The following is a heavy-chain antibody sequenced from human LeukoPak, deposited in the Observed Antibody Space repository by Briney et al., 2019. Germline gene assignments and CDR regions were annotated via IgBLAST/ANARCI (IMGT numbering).Heavy chain of an antibody. Sequence: GGSLRLSCAASGFTFSSYWMSWVRQAPGKGLEWVGNIKQDGSEKYYVDSVKGRFTISRDNAKNSLYLQMNSLRAEDTAVYYCARVKSYSSSWYIYYYYMDVWGKGTTVTVSS. CDR3: ARVKSYSSSWYIYYYYMDV. CDR1: GFTFSSYW. D-gene: IGHD6-13*01. V-gene: IGHV3-7*01. J-gene: IGHJ6*03. CDR2: IKQDGSEK.